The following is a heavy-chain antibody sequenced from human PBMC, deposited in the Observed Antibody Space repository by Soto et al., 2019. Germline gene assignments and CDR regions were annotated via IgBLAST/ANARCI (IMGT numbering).Heavy chain of an antibody. J-gene: IGHJ4*02. CDR3: AREYYYDSSGFYSD. Sequence: GGSLRLSCAASGFTVSSNYMSWVRQAPGKGLEWVSVIYSGGSTYYADSVKGRFTISRDNSKNTLYLQMNSLRAEDTAVYYCAREYYYDSSGFYSDWGQGTLVTVSS. D-gene: IGHD3-22*01. CDR1: GFTVSSNY. V-gene: IGHV3-53*01. CDR2: IYSGGST.